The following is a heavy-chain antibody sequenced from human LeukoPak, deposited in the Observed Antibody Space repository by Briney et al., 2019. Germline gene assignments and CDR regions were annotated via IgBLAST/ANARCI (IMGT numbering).Heavy chain of an antibody. D-gene: IGHD3-10*01. CDR3: ASHYGSGSDNWFDP. J-gene: IGHJ5*02. Sequence: SETLSLTCTVSGGSISSYYWSWIRQPAGKGLEWIGRIYTSGSTNYNPSLKSRVTMSVDTSKNQFSLKLSSVTAADTAVYYCASHYGSGSDNWFDPWGQGTLVTVSS. V-gene: IGHV4-4*07. CDR2: IYTSGST. CDR1: GGSISSYY.